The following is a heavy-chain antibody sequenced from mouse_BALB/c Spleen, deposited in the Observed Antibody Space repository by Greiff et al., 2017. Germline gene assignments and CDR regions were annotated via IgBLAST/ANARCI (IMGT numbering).Heavy chain of an antibody. D-gene: IGHD2-10*02. CDR2: ISSGGSYT. CDR1: GFTFSSYT. CDR3: TTSPAYGNYGGFAY. Sequence: EVQGVESGGGLVKPGGSLKLSCAASGFTFSSYTMSWVRQTPEKRLEWVATISSGGSYTYYPDSVKGRFTISRDNAKNTLYLQMSSLKSEDTAMYYCTTSPAYGNYGGFAYWGQGTLVTVSA. J-gene: IGHJ3*01. V-gene: IGHV5-6-4*01.